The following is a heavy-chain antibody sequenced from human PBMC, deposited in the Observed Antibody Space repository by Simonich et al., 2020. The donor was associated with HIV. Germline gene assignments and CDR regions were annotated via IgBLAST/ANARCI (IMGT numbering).Heavy chain of an antibody. CDR2: INHSGRT. J-gene: IGHJ4*02. V-gene: IGHV4-34*01. D-gene: IGHD4-17*01. CDR3: ARRHPTTVTTPYFDY. Sequence: QVQLQQWGAGLLKPSETLSLTCAVYGGSFSGYYWSWLRQPPGKGLEWSGEINHSGRTNYNPSLKSRVTISVDTSKNQFSLKLSSVTAADTAVYYCARRHPTTVTTPYFDYWGQGTLVTVSS. CDR1: GGSFSGYY.